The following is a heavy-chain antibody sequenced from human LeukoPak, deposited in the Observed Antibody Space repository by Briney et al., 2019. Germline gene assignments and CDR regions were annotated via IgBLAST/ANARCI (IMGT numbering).Heavy chain of an antibody. Sequence: GGSLRLSCAASGFTFSSYWMHWVRQAPGKGLVWVSRIKSDGSSTTYADSVKGRFTISRDNAKNTLYLQMNSLRAEDTAVYYCARGAYITDFWSGSYYYDMDVWGKATTVTVSS. CDR1: GFTFSSYW. V-gene: IGHV3-74*01. CDR2: IKSDGSST. CDR3: ARGAYITDFWSGSYYYDMDV. J-gene: IGHJ6*03. D-gene: IGHD3-3*01.